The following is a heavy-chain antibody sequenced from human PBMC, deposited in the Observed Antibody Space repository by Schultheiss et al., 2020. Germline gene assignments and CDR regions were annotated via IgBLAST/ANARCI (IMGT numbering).Heavy chain of an antibody. D-gene: IGHD6-13*01. V-gene: IGHV3-13*01. CDR1: GFTFSSYD. CDR2: IGTAGDT. CDR3: ARDGGTFSSSWSREYYYGMDV. Sequence: GGSLRLSCAASGFTFSSYDMHWVRQATGKGLEWVSAIGTAGDTYYADSVKGRFTISRDNSKNTLYLQMNSLRAEDTAVYYCARDGGTFSSSWSREYYYGMDVWGQGTTVTVSS. J-gene: IGHJ6*02.